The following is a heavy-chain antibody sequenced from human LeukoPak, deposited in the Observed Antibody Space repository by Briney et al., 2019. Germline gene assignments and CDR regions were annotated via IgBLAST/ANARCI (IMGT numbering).Heavy chain of an antibody. V-gene: IGHV1-18*01. CDR2: ISAYNGNT. CDR1: GYTFTSYG. D-gene: IGHD3-10*01. J-gene: IGHJ4*02. CDR3: ARGPSTGYELLWSGELHFDY. Sequence: ASVKVSCKASGYTFTSYGISWVRQAPGQGLEWMGRISAYNGNTNYAQKLQGRVTMTTDTSTSTAYMELRSLRSDDTAVYYCARGPSTGYELLWSGELHFDYWGQGTLVTVSS.